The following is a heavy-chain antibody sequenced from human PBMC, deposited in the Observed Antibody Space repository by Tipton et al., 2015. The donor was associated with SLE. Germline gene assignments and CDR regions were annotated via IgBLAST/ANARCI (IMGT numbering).Heavy chain of an antibody. CDR2: IYYSGST. CDR3: AREPTAAAGKGYYFAY. Sequence: TLSLTCTVSGGSISSYYWSWIRQPPGKGLEWIGYIYYSGSTNYNPSLKSRVTISVDTSKNQFSLKLSSVTAADTAVYYCAREPTAAAGKGYYFAYWGQGTLVTVSS. V-gene: IGHV4-59*01. J-gene: IGHJ4*02. D-gene: IGHD6-13*01. CDR1: GGSISSYY.